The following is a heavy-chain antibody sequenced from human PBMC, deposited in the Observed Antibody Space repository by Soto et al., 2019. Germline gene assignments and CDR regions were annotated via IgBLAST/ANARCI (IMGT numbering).Heavy chain of an antibody. CDR3: ATTPADYYGSGSYYKGAYYFDY. Sequence: QLQLQESGPGLVKPSETLSLTCTVSGGSISSSSYYWGWIRQPPGKGLEWIGSIYYSGSTYYNPSLKSRGTISVDTSKNQFSLKLSSVTAADTAVYYCATTPADYYGSGSYYKGAYYFDYWGQGTLVTVSS. D-gene: IGHD3-10*01. V-gene: IGHV4-39*01. J-gene: IGHJ4*02. CDR2: IYYSGST. CDR1: GGSISSSSYY.